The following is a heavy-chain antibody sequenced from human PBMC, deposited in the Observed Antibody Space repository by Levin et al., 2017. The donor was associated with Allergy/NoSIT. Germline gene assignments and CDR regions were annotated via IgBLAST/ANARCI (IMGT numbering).Heavy chain of an antibody. D-gene: IGHD5-18*01. CDR1: GGSISSGGYS. CDR3: ARVAGYSYGYYFDY. J-gene: IGHJ4*02. V-gene: IGHV4-30-2*01. CDR2: IYLSGST. Sequence: SCDVSGGSISSGGYSWSWIRQPPGKGLEWIGNIYLSGSTNDNPSLKSRVTMSVDRSKNQFSLKLSYVTGADTAVYYCARVAGYSYGYYFDYWGPGTLVTVSS.